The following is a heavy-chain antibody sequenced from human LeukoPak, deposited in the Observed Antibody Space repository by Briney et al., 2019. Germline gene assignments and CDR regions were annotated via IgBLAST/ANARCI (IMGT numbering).Heavy chain of an antibody. CDR1: GYTFTSYG. D-gene: IGHD2-15*01. V-gene: IGHV1-18*01. CDR2: ISAYNGNT. Sequence: GASVKVSCKASGYTFTSYGISWVRQAPGQGLEWMGWISAYNGNTNYAQKLQGRVTMTTDTSTSTAYMELRSLRSDDTAVYYCARDDLCGRSGGSCYPHYWGQGTLVTVSS. CDR3: ARDDLCGRSGGSCYPHY. J-gene: IGHJ4*02.